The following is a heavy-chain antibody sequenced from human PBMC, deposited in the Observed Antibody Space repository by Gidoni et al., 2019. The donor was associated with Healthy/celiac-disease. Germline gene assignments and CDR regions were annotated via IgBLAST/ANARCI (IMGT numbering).Heavy chain of an antibody. CDR2: NSACNGNT. CDR1: GYTFTSYG. Sequence: QLVRSGARGRQPGVSVTVSCQAAGYTFTSYGISWVRRAPGQGVEGLGWNSACNGNTNYAEKLQRRVSMTTYSSTSTAYMELRSLRSDHTAVYYWSRGFVKGVNYNGFDPWGQGTLVTVSS. D-gene: IGHD3-16*02. CDR3: SRGFVKGVNYNGFDP. J-gene: IGHJ5*02. V-gene: IGHV1-18*01.